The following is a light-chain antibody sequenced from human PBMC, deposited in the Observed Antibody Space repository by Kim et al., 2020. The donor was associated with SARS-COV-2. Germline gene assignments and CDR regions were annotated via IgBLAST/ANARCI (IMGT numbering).Light chain of an antibody. Sequence: QSVLTQPASVSGSPGQSITISCIGTSSDVGGYNSVSWYQHHPGKAPKLIIYDVSEWPSGVSNRFSGSKSGNTASLTISGLQAEDEADYYCSSYTSSSTLVFGGGTQLTVL. CDR3: SSYTSSSTLV. CDR2: DVS. J-gene: IGLJ3*02. CDR1: SSDVGGYNS. V-gene: IGLV2-14*03.